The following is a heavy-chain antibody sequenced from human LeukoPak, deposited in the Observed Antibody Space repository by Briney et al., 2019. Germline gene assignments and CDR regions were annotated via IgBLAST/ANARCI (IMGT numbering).Heavy chain of an antibody. CDR3: ARVETGSSGGYFDY. D-gene: IGHD6-6*01. CDR2: ISAYNGNT. CDR1: GYTFTSYG. V-gene: IGHV1-18*01. J-gene: IGHJ4*02. Sequence: ASVKVSCKASGYTFTSYGISWVRQAPGQGLEWMGWISAYNGNTNYAQKLQGRVTITTDTSTSTAYMELRSLRSDDTAVYYCARVETGSSGGYFDYWGQGTLVTVSS.